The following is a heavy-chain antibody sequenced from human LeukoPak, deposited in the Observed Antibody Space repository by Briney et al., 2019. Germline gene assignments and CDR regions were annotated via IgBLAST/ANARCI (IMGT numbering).Heavy chain of an antibody. J-gene: IGHJ2*01. Sequence: PSETLSLTCTVSAGSISAYYWTWIRQPPGKGLEWIGYTSDSRSSNYKSSLKSRVSMSVDTSKRQFSLTLTSVTAADTAVYYCARIVRQDGGYLDLWGRGSLVTVSS. CDR3: ARIVRQDGGYLDL. CDR2: TSDSRSS. CDR1: AGSISAYY. V-gene: IGHV4-59*08. D-gene: IGHD3-16*02.